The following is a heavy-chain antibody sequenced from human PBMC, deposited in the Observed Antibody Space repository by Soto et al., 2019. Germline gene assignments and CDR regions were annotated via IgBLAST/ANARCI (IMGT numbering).Heavy chain of an antibody. V-gene: IGHV3-23*01. CDR1: GFTFSSYA. CDR3: AKKSRKVYSTLPYGMDV. J-gene: IGHJ6*02. Sequence: GGSLRLSCAASGFTFSSYAMSWVRQAPGKGLEWVSAISGSGGSTYYADSVKGRFTISRDNSKNTLYLQMNSLRAEDTAVYYCAKKSRKVYSTLPYGMDVWGQGTTVTVSS. CDR2: ISGSGGST. D-gene: IGHD4-4*01.